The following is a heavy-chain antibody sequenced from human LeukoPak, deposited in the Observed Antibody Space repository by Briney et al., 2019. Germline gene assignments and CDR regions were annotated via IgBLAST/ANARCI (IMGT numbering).Heavy chain of an antibody. CDR1: GGSISSYY. CDR3: ARAGDLIIVPMSAFDI. D-gene: IGHD3-10*01. CDR2: IYTSGST. Sequence: SQTLSLTCTVSGGSISSYYWSWIRQPAGKGLEWIGRIYTSGSTNYNPSLKSRVTISVDTSKNQFSLKLSSVTAADSAVHYCARAGDLIIVPMSAFDIWGQGTMVTVSS. J-gene: IGHJ3*02. V-gene: IGHV4-4*07.